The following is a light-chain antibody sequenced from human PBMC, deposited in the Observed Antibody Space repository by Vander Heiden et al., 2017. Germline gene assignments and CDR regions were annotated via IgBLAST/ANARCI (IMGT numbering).Light chain of an antibody. Sequence: EIVMTQSPATLSVSPGERATLSCRASQSVRSNLAWYQQKPGQAPRLLIYGASTRATGIPARFSGSGYGTEFILTISSLQSEDFAVYYCQQDTNRPPWTFGQGTKVVVK. CDR2: GAS. CDR1: QSVRSN. V-gene: IGKV3-15*01. CDR3: QQDTNRPPWT. J-gene: IGKJ1*01.